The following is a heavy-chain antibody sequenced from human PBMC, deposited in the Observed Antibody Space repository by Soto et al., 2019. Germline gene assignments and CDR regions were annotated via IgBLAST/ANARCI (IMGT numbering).Heavy chain of an antibody. D-gene: IGHD2-2*01. CDR1: GYTLSSYG. CDR3: ARVDFEVVPAAVDFHYFYGLDV. Sequence: ASVKVSCKASGYTLSSYGISWQRQAPGQGLEWMGWISGYNGKTNYAQKFQGRVIMTTDTSTSTAYMELRSLTTDDTAVYYCARVDFEVVPAAVDFHYFYGLDVWGQGTTVTVSS. V-gene: IGHV1-18*04. J-gene: IGHJ6*02. CDR2: ISGYNGKT.